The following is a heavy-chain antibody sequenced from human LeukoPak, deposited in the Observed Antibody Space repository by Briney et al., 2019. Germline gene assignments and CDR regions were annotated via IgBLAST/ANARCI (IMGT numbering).Heavy chain of an antibody. CDR1: GGTFSSYA. CDR2: IIPILGIA. CDR3: ARHQGGRGGYWFDF. Sequence: SVKVSCKASGGTFSSYAISWVRQAPGQGLEWMGRIIPILGIANYAQKFQGRVTITADKSTSTAYMELSSLRSDDTAVFYCARHQGGRGGYWFDFWGQGTLVTVSS. D-gene: IGHD3-22*01. V-gene: IGHV1-69*04. J-gene: IGHJ4*02.